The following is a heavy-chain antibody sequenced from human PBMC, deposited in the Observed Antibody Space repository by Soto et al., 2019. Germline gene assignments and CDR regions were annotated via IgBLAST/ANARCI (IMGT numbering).Heavy chain of an antibody. CDR1: GFTFSYYE. CDR2: ISHTDRLT. CDR3: ARDTGRASADL. D-gene: IGHD6-13*01. J-gene: IGHJ5*02. V-gene: IGHV3-48*03. Sequence: PGGSLRLSCVGSGFTFSYYEMNWVRQAPGKGLERVAFISHTDRLTHYPDSVRGRFTISRDNAKNSLYLHMTSLRVEDTAVYYCARDTGRASADLWGQGTLVTVS.